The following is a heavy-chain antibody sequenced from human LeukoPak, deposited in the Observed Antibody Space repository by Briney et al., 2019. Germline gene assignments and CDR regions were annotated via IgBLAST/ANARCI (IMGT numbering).Heavy chain of an antibody. CDR2: ISGSGGST. CDR1: GFTFSSYA. V-gene: IGHV3-23*01. Sequence: GGSPRLSCAASGFTFSSYAMSWVRQAPGKGLEWVSAISGSGGSTYYADSVKGRFTISRDNAKNSLYLQMNSLRAEDTAVYYCATSRGSWPDYFDYWGQGTLVTVSS. CDR3: ATSRGSWPDYFDY. D-gene: IGHD6-13*01. J-gene: IGHJ4*02.